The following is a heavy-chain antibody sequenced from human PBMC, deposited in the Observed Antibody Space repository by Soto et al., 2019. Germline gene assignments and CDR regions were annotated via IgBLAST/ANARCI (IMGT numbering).Heavy chain of an antibody. CDR2: IKSKTDGGTT. J-gene: IGHJ4*02. V-gene: IGHV3-15*01. D-gene: IGHD3-3*01. Sequence: GGSLRLSCAASGFTFSNAWMSWVRQAPGKGLEWVGRIKSKTDGGTTDYAAPVKGRFTISRDDSKNTLYLQMNSLKTEDTAVYYCTTRITIFGVVITLFDYWGQGTLVTVS. CDR1: GFTFSNAW. CDR3: TTRITIFGVVITLFDY.